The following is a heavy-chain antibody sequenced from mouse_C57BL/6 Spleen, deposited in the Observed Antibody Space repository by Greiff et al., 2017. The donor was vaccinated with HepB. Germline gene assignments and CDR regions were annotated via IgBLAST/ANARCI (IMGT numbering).Heavy chain of an antibody. Sequence: DVMLVESGGGLVKPGGSLKLSCAASGFTFSDYGMHWVRQAPEKGLEWVAYISSGSSTIYYADTVKGRFTISRDNAKNTLFLQMTSLRSEDTAMYYCAKGAMDYWGQGTSVTVSS. CDR2: ISSGSSTI. V-gene: IGHV5-17*01. CDR3: AKGAMDY. J-gene: IGHJ4*01. CDR1: GFTFSDYG.